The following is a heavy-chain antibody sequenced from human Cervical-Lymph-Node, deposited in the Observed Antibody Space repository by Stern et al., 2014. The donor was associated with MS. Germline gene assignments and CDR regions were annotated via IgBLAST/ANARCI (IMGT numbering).Heavy chain of an antibody. V-gene: IGHV1-46*03. CDR2: VNPTDGRT. CDR1: GDTFASYP. D-gene: IGHD4-17*01. J-gene: IGHJ1*01. Sequence: VQLEESGAEVKKPGASVKGSCKASGDTFASYPIHWLRQAPGQGPVWMGIVNPTDGRTTYAQTFQGRVTMTRDTSTRTVYMELSSLKPEDTAMYFCANPLPYANWGQGTRVTVSS. CDR3: ANPLPYAN.